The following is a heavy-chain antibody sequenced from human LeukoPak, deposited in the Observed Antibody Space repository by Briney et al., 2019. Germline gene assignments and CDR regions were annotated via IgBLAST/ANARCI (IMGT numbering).Heavy chain of an antibody. Sequence: GGSLRLSCAASGLTFSGYDMHWVRQAPGKGPEWVAVMSYGGQNERYADSVKGRFTVSRDNPKNTVYLEMNSLRAEDTAVYYCAKCDYYDSSGYYYWGQGTLVTVSS. CDR1: GLTFSGYD. D-gene: IGHD3-22*01. J-gene: IGHJ4*02. CDR3: AKCDYYDSSGYYY. CDR2: MSYGGQNE. V-gene: IGHV3-30*18.